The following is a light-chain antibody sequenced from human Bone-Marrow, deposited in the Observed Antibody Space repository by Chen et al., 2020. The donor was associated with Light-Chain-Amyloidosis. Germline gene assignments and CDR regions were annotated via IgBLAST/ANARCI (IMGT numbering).Light chain of an antibody. J-gene: IGLJ1*01. CDR2: EVT. Sequence: SALPQPASVSGSPGPSITLSCPGTSSDVGGDNHVSWYQQHPDKAPKLMIDEVTNRPSWVPDRFSGSKSDNTASLTISGLQTEDEADYFCSSYTITNTLVFGSGTRVTVL. CDR3: SSYTITNTLV. V-gene: IGLV2-14*01. CDR1: SSDVGGDNH.